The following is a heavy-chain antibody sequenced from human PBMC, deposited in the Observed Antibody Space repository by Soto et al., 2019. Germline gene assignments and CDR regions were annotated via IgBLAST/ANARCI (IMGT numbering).Heavy chain of an antibody. CDR3: ARGNPAAAPRPFWFDP. V-gene: IGHV4-34*01. D-gene: IGHD2-2*01. CDR2: INHSGST. Sequence: SETLSLTCAVYGGSFSGYYWSWIRQPPGKGLEWIGEINHSGSTNYNPSLKSRVTISVDTSKNQFSLKLSSVTAADTAVYYCARGNPAAAPRPFWFDPWGQGTLVTVSS. CDR1: GGSFSGYY. J-gene: IGHJ5*02.